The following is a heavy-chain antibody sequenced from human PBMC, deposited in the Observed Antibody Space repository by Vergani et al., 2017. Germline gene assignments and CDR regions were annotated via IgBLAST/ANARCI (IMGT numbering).Heavy chain of an antibody. CDR3: ARGWSGYSTSWFFEY. J-gene: IGHJ4*02. CDR1: GYTFAGYN. Sequence: QVQLVKSGAEVKKPGASVKVSCKASGYTFAGYNIHWVRQAPGQGLELMGWINPNSGGTNYAQKFQGRVTMTRDTSINTAYMELSRLRSDDTAVYYCARGWSGYSTSWFFEYWGQGTLVTVSS. V-gene: IGHV1-2*02. CDR2: INPNSGGT. D-gene: IGHD6-13*01.